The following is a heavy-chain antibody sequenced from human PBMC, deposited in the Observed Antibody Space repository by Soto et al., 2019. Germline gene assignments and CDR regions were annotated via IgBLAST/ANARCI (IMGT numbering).Heavy chain of an antibody. CDR1: GGSISSYY. D-gene: IGHD6-13*01. V-gene: IGHV4-59*08. CDR3: ARRPAGYFDY. Sequence: PSETLSLTCTVSGGSISSYYWSWIRQPPGKGLEWIGYIYYSGSTNYNPSLKSRVTISADTSKNQFSLKLSPVTVADTAVYYCARRPAGYFDYWGQGTLVTVSS. J-gene: IGHJ4*02. CDR2: IYYSGST.